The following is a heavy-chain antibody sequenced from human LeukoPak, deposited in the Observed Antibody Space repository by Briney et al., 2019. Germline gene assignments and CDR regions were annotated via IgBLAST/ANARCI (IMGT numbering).Heavy chain of an antibody. D-gene: IGHD4-17*01. V-gene: IGHV3-21*01. Sequence: GGSLRLSCAASGFTFSSYSMNWVRQAPGKGLEWVSSISSSSSYIYYADSVKGRFTISRDNAKNSLYLQMNGLRAEDTAVYYCARDYGDYPYYFDYWGQGTLVTVSS. CDR3: ARDYGDYPYYFDY. J-gene: IGHJ4*02. CDR1: GFTFSSYS. CDR2: ISSSSSYI.